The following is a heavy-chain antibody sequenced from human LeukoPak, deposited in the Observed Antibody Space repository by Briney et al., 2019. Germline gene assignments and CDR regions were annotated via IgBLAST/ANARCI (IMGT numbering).Heavy chain of an antibody. CDR2: IIPIFGTA. J-gene: IGHJ4*02. V-gene: IGHV1-69*05. Sequence: SVKVSCKASGDTFSSYATSWVRQAPGQGLEWMGRIIPIFGTANYAQKFQGRVTITTDESTSTAYMELSSLRSEDTAVYYCARVGYYYDSSGYLYEWGQGALVTVSS. CDR3: ARVGYYYDSSGYLYE. CDR1: GDTFSSYA. D-gene: IGHD3-22*01.